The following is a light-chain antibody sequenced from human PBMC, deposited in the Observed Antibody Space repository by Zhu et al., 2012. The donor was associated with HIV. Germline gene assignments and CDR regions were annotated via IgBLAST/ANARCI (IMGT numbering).Light chain of an antibody. V-gene: IGKV1-39*01. Sequence: DIQMTQSPSSLSVSVGERVTITCRASQTVGQYLHWYQQKSGKAPKVLIYGTFNLERGVPSRFSGNGFGTDFTLTISSLQPEDSATYYCLQSYTTPYTFGPGDRTWRS. CDR2: GTF. J-gene: IGKJ2*01. CDR1: QTVGQY. CDR3: LQSYTTPYT.